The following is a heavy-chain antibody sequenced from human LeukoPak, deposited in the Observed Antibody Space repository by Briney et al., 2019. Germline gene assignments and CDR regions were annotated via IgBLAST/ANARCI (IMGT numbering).Heavy chain of an antibody. J-gene: IGHJ4*02. CDR1: GSTFSSYA. D-gene: IGHD6-19*01. CDR3: ARDSSGFSDFGDY. Sequence: SVKVSCKASGSTFSSYAISWVRQSPGQGLEWMGSIIPILGIASYAQKFQGRVTITADKSTSTAYMELSSLRSADTAAYYCARDSSGFSDFGDYWGQGTLVTVSS. CDR2: IIPILGIA. V-gene: IGHV1-69*04.